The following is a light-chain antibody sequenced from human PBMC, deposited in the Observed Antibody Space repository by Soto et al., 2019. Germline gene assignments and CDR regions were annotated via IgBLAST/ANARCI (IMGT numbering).Light chain of an antibody. CDR3: AAWDDSLSGWV. Sequence: QSVLTQPPSASGTPGQRVTISCSGSSSNIGSNYVYWYQQLPGTAPQLLIYRNNQRPSGVPDRFSGSKSGTSASLAISGLRSEDEAAYYCAAWDDSLSGWVFGGGTKLTVL. CDR2: RNN. CDR1: SSNIGSNY. V-gene: IGLV1-47*01. J-gene: IGLJ3*02.